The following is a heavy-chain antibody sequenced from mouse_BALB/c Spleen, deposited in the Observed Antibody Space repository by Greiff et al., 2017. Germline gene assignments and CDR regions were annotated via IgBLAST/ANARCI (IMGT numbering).Heavy chain of an antibody. CDR2: IWGDGST. V-gene: IGHV2-6-7*01. D-gene: IGHD2-2*01. CDR3: AKLYYGYDDWYFDV. J-gene: IGHJ1*01. Sequence: QVQLQQSGPGLVAPSQSLSITCTVSGFSLTGYGVNWVRQPPGKGLEWLGMIWGDGSTDYNSALKSRLSISKDNSESQVFLKMNSLQTDDTARYYCAKLYYGYDDWYFDVWGAGTTVTVSS. CDR1: GFSLTGYG.